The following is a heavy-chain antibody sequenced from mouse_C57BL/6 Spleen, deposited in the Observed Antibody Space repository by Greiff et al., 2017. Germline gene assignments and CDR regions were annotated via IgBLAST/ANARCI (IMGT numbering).Heavy chain of an antibody. D-gene: IGHD2-5*01. Sequence: EVMLVESGGGLVQPGGSLKLSCAASGFTFSDYYMYWVRQTPEKRLEWVAYISNGGGSTYYPDTVKGRFTISSDNAKNTLYLQMSRLKSEDTAMYYCASPYYSNEGFAYWGQGTLVTVSA. J-gene: IGHJ3*01. CDR3: ASPYYSNEGFAY. CDR1: GFTFSDYY. V-gene: IGHV5-12*01. CDR2: ISNGGGST.